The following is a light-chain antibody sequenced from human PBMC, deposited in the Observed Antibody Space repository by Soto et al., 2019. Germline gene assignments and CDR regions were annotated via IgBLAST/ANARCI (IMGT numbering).Light chain of an antibody. J-gene: IGKJ1*01. V-gene: IGKV1-5*03. CDR2: KAS. CDR3: QQYKSYSRT. CDR1: QSISSW. Sequence: DIQMTQSPSTLSASVGDRVTITCRASQSISSWLAWYQQKPGKAPKLLIYKASSLESGVPSRFSGSGSGTEFTLTISSLQPDDFATDYCQQYKSYSRTFGQGPKVEIK.